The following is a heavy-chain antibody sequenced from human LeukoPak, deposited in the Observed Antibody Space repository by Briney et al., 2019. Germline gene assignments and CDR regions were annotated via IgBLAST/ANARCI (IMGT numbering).Heavy chain of an antibody. CDR1: GFTFSNAW. V-gene: IGHV3-15*01. J-gene: IGHJ4*02. CDR3: TTDEWELHFDY. Sequence: GGSLRLSCAASGFTFSNAWMSWVRQAPGKGLEWVGRIKSKTDGGTTDYAAPVRGRFTISRDDSKNALYLQMNSLKTEDTAVYYCTTDEWELHFDYWGQGTLVTVSS. CDR2: IKSKTDGGTT. D-gene: IGHD1-26*01.